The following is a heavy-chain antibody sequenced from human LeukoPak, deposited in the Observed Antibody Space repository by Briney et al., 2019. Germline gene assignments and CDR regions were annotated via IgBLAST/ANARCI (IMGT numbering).Heavy chain of an antibody. D-gene: IGHD3-22*01. J-gene: IGHJ4*02. V-gene: IGHV3-30-3*01. CDR2: ISYDGNNK. CDR3: AAPPTTYYYDSSVFDY. CDR1: GFTFSSYV. Sequence: GSLRLSCAASGFTFSSYVMHWVRQAPGKGLEWVAMISYDGNNKYYTDSVKGRFTISRDNSKYTLYLQMNSLRAEDTAVYYCAAPPTTYYYDSSVFDYWGQGTLVTVSS.